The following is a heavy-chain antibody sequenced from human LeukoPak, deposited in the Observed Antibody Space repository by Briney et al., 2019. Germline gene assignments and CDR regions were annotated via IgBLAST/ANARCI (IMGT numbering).Heavy chain of an antibody. J-gene: IGHJ6*03. CDR3: ARVKSTYYYMDV. CDR1: GYSISSGYT. Sequence: TPSETLSLTCTVSGYSISSGYTWGWIRQPPGKGLEWIGSIYHSGSTYYNPSLKSRVTISVDTSKNQFSLKLSSVTAADTAVYYCARVKSTYYYMDVWGKGTTVTVSS. D-gene: IGHD5/OR15-5a*01. V-gene: IGHV4-38-2*02. CDR2: IYHSGST.